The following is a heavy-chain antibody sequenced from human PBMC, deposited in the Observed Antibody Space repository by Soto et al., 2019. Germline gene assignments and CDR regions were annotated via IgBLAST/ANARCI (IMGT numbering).Heavy chain of an antibody. CDR1: GYRFTSYW. D-gene: IGHD6-19*01. V-gene: IGHV5-51*01. J-gene: IGHJ3*02. CDR3: ARLGDSSGWYGEFGAFDI. CDR2: IYPGDSDT. Sequence: PGESLKISCKGSGYRFTSYWIGWVRQMPGKGLEWMGIIYPGDSDTRYSPSFHGQATISADKSISTAYLQWSSLKASDTAMYYCARLGDSSGWYGEFGAFDIWGQGTMVTVSS.